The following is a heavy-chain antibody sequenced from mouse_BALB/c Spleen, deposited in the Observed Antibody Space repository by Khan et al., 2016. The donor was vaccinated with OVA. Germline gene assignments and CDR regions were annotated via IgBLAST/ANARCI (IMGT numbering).Heavy chain of an antibody. Sequence: QVQLKQSGPGLVQPSQSLSITCTVSGFSLSNYGIHWVRQSPGKGLEWLGVIWSGGSTAFNAAFISRLSISTDNSRSQVFFKMNSLQTDDSAIYYCARGGLPFAYWGQGTLVTVSA. V-gene: IGHV2-2*01. CDR3: ARGGLPFAY. CDR2: IWSGGST. D-gene: IGHD2-13*01. CDR1: GFSLSNYG. J-gene: IGHJ3*01.